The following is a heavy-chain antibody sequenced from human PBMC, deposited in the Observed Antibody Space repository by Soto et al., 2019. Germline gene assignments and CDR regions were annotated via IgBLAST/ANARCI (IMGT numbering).Heavy chain of an antibody. J-gene: IGHJ6*02. V-gene: IGHV3-23*01. D-gene: IGHD1-26*01. Sequence: GGSLRLSCATSGFKFRNYAMTWVRQVPGKGLEWVSSIIDGGDKTYYADSVKGRFTISRDNSLNTVYLQMNNLRAEDTAIFYCAKESGSHPLGHYGMDVWGQGTTVTVSS. CDR3: AKESGSHPLGHYGMDV. CDR2: IIDGGDKT. CDR1: GFKFRNYA.